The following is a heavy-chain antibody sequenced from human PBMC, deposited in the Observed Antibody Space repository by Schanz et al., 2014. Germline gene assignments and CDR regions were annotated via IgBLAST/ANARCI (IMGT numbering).Heavy chain of an antibody. J-gene: IGHJ5*02. CDR3: ARDALGGPHNWFDP. Sequence: QVQLQESGPGLVKPSETLSLTCTVSGASISFYDWNWIRQSPGKGLEWIGNIYYSGNTYYNPSLKSRVTISVSTSKTQFSLKLSSVTAADTAVYYCARDALGGPHNWFDPWGQGTLVSVSS. V-gene: IGHV4-59*12. CDR2: IYYSGNT. CDR1: GASISFYD. D-gene: IGHD3-16*01.